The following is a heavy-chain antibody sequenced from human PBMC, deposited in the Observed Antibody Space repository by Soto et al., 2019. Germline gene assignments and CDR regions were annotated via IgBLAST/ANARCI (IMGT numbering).Heavy chain of an antibody. D-gene: IGHD3-10*01. Sequence: QVQLQESGPGLVKPSQTLSLTCTVSGGSISSGGYYWSWIRQHPGKGLEWIGYIYYSGSTYYNPSLKRRVTISVDTSKNQCSLKLSSVTAADTAVYYCARGSDGSGSYYVWFDPWGQGTLVTGSS. V-gene: IGHV4-31*03. CDR1: GGSISSGGYY. CDR2: IYYSGST. CDR3: ARGSDGSGSYYVWFDP. J-gene: IGHJ5*02.